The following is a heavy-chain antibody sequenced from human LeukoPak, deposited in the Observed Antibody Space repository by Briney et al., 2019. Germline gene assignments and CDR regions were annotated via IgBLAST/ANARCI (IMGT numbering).Heavy chain of an antibody. V-gene: IGHV3-74*01. CDR3: ARGYASAWNGAFDI. Sequence: AGGSLRLSCAAPGFTLTTYWMHWVRQAPGKGLVWVSRINSDESSTDYAESVKGRYTISRDNAMNTLYLEMNSLRAEDTAMYFCARGYASAWNGAFDIWGQGTVVTVSS. CDR2: INSDESST. J-gene: IGHJ3*02. CDR1: GFTLTTYW. D-gene: IGHD1-1*01.